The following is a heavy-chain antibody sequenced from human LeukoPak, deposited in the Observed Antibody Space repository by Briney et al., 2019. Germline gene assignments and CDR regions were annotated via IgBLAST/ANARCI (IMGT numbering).Heavy chain of an antibody. CDR1: GYSFTNYW. V-gene: IGHV5-51*01. J-gene: IGHJ3*02. Sequence: KHGESLKISCKGSGYSFTNYWIGWVRQMPGKGLEWMGIIYPSDSDTRYGTSFHGQVTISADKSISTAYLQWISLQASDTAMYYCARKTTVTTNDGAFDIWGQGTMVTVSS. CDR2: IYPSDSDT. D-gene: IGHD4-17*01. CDR3: ARKTTVTTNDGAFDI.